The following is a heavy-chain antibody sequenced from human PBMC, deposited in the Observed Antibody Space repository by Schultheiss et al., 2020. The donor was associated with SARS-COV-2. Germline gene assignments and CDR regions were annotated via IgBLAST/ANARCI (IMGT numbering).Heavy chain of an antibody. D-gene: IGHD5-18*01. CDR3: ARGPQGSVGDSYGYVDY. CDR2: IFTGGRGL. Sequence: GGSLRLSCVASGFIFSDYEMNWVRQAPGKGLEWVAWIFTGGRGLYADSVKGRFTVSRDNAKNSLYLQMNSLRAEDTAVYYCARGPQGSVGDSYGYVDYWGQGILVTVSS. CDR1: GFIFSDYE. V-gene: IGHV3-48*03. J-gene: IGHJ4*02.